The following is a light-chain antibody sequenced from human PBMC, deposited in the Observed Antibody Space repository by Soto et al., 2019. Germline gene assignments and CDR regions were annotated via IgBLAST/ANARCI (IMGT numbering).Light chain of an antibody. Sequence: EIIMTQSPATLSVSPGGRATLSCRASQRVSSNLAWYQQKPGQAPRLLIYGASSRATGIPDRFSGSGSGTDFTLTISRLEPEDFAVYYCQQYGSSPYTFGPGTKVDIK. CDR1: QRVSSN. V-gene: IGKV3-20*01. J-gene: IGKJ3*01. CDR3: QQYGSSPYT. CDR2: GAS.